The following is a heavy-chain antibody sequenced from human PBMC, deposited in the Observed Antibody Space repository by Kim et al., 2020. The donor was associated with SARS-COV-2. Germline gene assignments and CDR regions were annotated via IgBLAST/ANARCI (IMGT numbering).Heavy chain of an antibody. CDR3: SRGGDIPYFDY. J-gene: IGHJ4*02. V-gene: IGHV5-51*01. D-gene: IGHD2-21*01. CDR2: IYPGDSDT. CDR1: GYFFTTYW. Sequence: GESLKISCKGSGYFFTTYWIGWVRQMPGKRPEWMGIIYPGDSDTRYSPSFQGQVTISADKSITTAYLQWSSLKASDTAIYYCSRGGDIPYFDYWCQGTLV.